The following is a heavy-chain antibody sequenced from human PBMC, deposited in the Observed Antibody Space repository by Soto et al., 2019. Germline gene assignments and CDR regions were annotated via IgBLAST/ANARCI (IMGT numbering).Heavy chain of an antibody. CDR2: IYYSGST. CDR1: GGSISSSSYY. CDR3: ARHGWATVTANYYYYMDV. Sequence: SETLSLTCTVSGGSISSSSYYWGWIRQPPGKGLEWIGSIYYSGSTYYNPSLKSRVTISVDTSKNQFSLKLSSVTAADTAVYYCARHGWATVTANYYYYMDVWGKGTTVTVSS. V-gene: IGHV4-39*01. J-gene: IGHJ6*03. D-gene: IGHD2-21*02.